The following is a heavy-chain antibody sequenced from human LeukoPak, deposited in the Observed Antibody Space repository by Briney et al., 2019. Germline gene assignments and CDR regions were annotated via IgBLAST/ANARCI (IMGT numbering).Heavy chain of an antibody. V-gene: IGHV1-46*01. CDR2: INPSGGST. Sequence: ASVKVSCKASGYTFTSYYMHWVRQAPGQGLEWMGIINPSGGSTSYAQKFQGRVTMTRDTSTSTVYMELSSLRSEDTAVYYCARAYTNFHIVVVPAAPDYWGQGTLVTVSS. CDR3: ARAYTNFHIVVVPAAPDY. D-gene: IGHD2-2*01. CDR1: GYTFTSYY. J-gene: IGHJ4*02.